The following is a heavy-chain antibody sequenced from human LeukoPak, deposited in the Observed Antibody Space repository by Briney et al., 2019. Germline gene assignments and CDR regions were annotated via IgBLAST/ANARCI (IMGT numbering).Heavy chain of an antibody. CDR3: ARASHRYSDPARERTYSGSYYYAFDI. V-gene: IGHV3-66*01. Sequence: GGSLRLSCAASGFTVSSNYMNWVRQAPGKGLEWVSVIYTGGTTYYADSVKGRFTISRDNSKNTLFLQMNSLRAEDTAVYYCARASHRYSDPARERTYSGSYYYAFDIWGQGTMVTVSS. CDR1: GFTVSSNY. D-gene: IGHD1-26*01. J-gene: IGHJ3*02. CDR2: IYTGGTT.